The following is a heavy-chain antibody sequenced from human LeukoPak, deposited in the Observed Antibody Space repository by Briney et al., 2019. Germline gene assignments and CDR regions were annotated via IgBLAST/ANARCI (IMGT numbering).Heavy chain of an antibody. D-gene: IGHD2-15*01. CDR2: IDKGGSYS. Sequence: GGSLRLSCAASGFTFSSYWMHWVRQVPGKGLVWVSRIDKGGSYSTYADSVRGRFTISRDNAENTLYLQMNSLRAEDTAVYYCARDRPGYCSGGSCYGLNYYYYGMDVWGQGTTVTVSS. V-gene: IGHV3-74*01. CDR1: GFTFSSYW. J-gene: IGHJ6*02. CDR3: ARDRPGYCSGGSCYGLNYYYYGMDV.